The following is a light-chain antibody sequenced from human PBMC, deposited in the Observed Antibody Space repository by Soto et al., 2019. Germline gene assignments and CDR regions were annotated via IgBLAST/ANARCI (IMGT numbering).Light chain of an antibody. CDR1: QSVSSSY. Sequence: EIVLTQSPCTLALSPGERATLSCRASQSVSSSYLAWYQQKPGQAPRLLIYGASIRATGIPDRFSGSGSGTDFTLTISRLEPEDFAVYYCQQYGSSPRTFGQGTKVDIK. V-gene: IGKV3-20*01. CDR3: QQYGSSPRT. CDR2: GAS. J-gene: IGKJ2*01.